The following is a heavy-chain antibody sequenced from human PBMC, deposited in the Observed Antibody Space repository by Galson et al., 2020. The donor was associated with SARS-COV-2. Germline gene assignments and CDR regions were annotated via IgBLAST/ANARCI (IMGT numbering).Heavy chain of an antibody. J-gene: IGHJ3*02. D-gene: IGHD3-22*01. CDR2: IYYSGST. CDR3: ARVRSRITMIVVVDAFDI. V-gene: IGHV4-31*03. Sequence: SETLSLTCTLPDAPISSGAYYWSWIRQQPGKGLEWIGYIYYSGSTYYNPSLTSRVTISVDTSKNQFSLKLGSVTAADTVVYYCARVRSRITMIVVVDAFDIWGQGTMVTVSS. CDR1: DAPISSGAYY.